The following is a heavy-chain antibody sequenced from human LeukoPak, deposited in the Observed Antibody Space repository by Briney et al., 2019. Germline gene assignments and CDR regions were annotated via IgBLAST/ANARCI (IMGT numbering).Heavy chain of an antibody. V-gene: IGHV3-33*01. D-gene: IGHD2-2*01. CDR2: IWYDGSNK. CDR3: GRLTNSNTSLADYYWVRAV. Sequence: GRSLRLSCAASGFTFSSYGMHWVRQAPGKGLEWVAVIWYDGSNKYYADSVKGRFTISRDNSKNTLYLQMNSLRAEDTAVYYCGRLTNSNTSLADYYWVRAVGAKGPRVPVSS. J-gene: IGHJ6*03. CDR1: GFTFSSYG.